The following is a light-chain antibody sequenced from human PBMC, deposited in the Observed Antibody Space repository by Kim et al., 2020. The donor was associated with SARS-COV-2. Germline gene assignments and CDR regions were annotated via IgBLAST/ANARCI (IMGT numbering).Light chain of an antibody. CDR3: QQYTNAPRT. CDR1: QSINNNY. CDR2: GAS. Sequence: APGERATLPCRARQSINNNYLAWYQHKPGQAPRLLIYGASGRATGIPDRFTGSGSGTDFTLTISRLEPEDSAAYYCQQYTNAPRTFGQGTKVDIK. V-gene: IGKV3-20*01. J-gene: IGKJ1*01.